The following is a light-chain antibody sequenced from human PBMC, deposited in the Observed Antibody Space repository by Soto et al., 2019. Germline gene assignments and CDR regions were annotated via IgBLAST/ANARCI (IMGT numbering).Light chain of an antibody. CDR3: SSYTSSSIPWV. V-gene: IGLV2-14*01. CDR2: EVS. CDR1: SSDVGGYNY. Sequence: QSALTQPASVSGSPGQSITISCTGTSSDVGGYNYVSWYQQHPGKAPKLMVYEVSNRPSGVSNRFSGSKSGNTASLTISGLQAEDEATYYCSSYTSSSIPWVFGGGTKLTVL. J-gene: IGLJ3*02.